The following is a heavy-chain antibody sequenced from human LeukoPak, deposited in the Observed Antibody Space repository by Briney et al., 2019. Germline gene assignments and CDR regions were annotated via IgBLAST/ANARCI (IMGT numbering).Heavy chain of an antibody. CDR1: GYSFTSYW. Sequence: GESLKISCKGSGYSFTSYWIGWVRQMPGKGLEWMGIIYPGDSDTRYSPSFQGQVTISADKSISTAYLQWSSLKASDTAMYYCARHGPLQLWTSNYYYYYMDVWGKGTTVTVSS. CDR3: ARHGPLQLWTSNYYYYYMDV. D-gene: IGHD5-18*01. J-gene: IGHJ6*03. CDR2: IYPGDSDT. V-gene: IGHV5-51*01.